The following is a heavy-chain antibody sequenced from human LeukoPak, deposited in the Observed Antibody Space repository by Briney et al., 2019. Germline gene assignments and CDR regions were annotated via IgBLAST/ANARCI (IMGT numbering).Heavy chain of an antibody. CDR2: IRYDGSNK. CDR3: AKDTAVPAAPDAPYYYYYYMDV. Sequence: GGSLRLSCAASGFTFSSYGMHWVRQAPGKGLEWVAFIRYDGSNKYYADSVKGRFTISRDNSKNTLYLQMNSLRAEDTAVYYCAKDTAVPAAPDAPYYYYYYMDVWGKGTTVSVSS. D-gene: IGHD2-2*01. CDR1: GFTFSSYG. J-gene: IGHJ6*03. V-gene: IGHV3-30*02.